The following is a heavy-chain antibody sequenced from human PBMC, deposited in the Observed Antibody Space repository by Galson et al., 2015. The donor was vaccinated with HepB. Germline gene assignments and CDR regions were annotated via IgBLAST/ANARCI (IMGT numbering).Heavy chain of an antibody. CDR1: GFTFSSYW. V-gene: IGHV3-7*03. J-gene: IGHJ3*02. CDR2: IKQDGSEK. CDR3: ARDGVAVAGSFAFDI. Sequence: SLRLSCAASGFTFSSYWMSWVRQAPGKGLEWVANIKQDGSEKYYVDSVKGRFTISRDNAKNSLYLQMNSLRAEDTAVYYCARDGVAVAGSFAFDIWGQGTMVTVSS. D-gene: IGHD6-19*01.